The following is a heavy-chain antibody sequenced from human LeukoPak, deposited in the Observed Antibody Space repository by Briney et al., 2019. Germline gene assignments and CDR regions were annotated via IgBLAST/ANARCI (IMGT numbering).Heavy chain of an antibody. J-gene: IGHJ4*02. CDR3: TRDQYCSSISCYAGY. CDR2: IRSKAYGGTT. Sequence: GGSLRLSCTASGFTFGDYAMSWVRQAPGKGLEWVAFIRSKAYGGTTEYAAPVKGRFTISRDDSKSIAYLQVNSLKTEDTAVYYCTRDQYCSSISCYAGYWGQGTLVTVSS. CDR1: GFTFGDYA. D-gene: IGHD2-2*01. V-gene: IGHV3-49*04.